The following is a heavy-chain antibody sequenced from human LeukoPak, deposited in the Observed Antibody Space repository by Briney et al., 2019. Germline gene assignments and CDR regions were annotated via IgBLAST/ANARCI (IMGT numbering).Heavy chain of an antibody. CDR3: ATTPRDGYNYAFDY. V-gene: IGHV3-30-3*01. D-gene: IGHD5-24*01. CDR1: GFTFSSYA. Sequence: GRSLRLSCAASGFTFSSYAMHCVRQAPDKALECVAVISYDGSNKYYADSVKGRFTISRDNSKNTLYLQMNSLRAEDTAVYYCATTPRDGYNYAFDYWGQGTLVAVSS. CDR2: ISYDGSNK. J-gene: IGHJ4*02.